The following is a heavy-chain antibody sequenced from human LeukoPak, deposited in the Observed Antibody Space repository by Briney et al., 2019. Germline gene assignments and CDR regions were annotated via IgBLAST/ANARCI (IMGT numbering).Heavy chain of an antibody. Sequence: GIINPSGGSTSYAQKFQGRVTMTRDTSMSTAYMELSRLRSDDTAVYYCARDGSYYDSSGQDYWGQGTLVTVSS. CDR3: ARDGSYYDSSGQDY. J-gene: IGHJ4*02. D-gene: IGHD3-22*01. V-gene: IGHV1-46*01. CDR2: INPSGGST.